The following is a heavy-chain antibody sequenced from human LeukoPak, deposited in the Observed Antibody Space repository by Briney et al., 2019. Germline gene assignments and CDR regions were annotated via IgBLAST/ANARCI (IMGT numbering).Heavy chain of an antibody. CDR1: GGSISSYY. CDR3: ASNYYGSGSLDY. D-gene: IGHD3-10*01. J-gene: IGHJ4*02. Sequence: PSETLSLTCTVSGGSISSYYWTWIRQPAGKGLEWIGRIYASGVTNYNPSLKSRLTMSVDTSKNQFSLKLGSVTAADTAVYYCASNYYGSGSLDYWGQGNLVTVSS. V-gene: IGHV4-4*07. CDR2: IYASGVT.